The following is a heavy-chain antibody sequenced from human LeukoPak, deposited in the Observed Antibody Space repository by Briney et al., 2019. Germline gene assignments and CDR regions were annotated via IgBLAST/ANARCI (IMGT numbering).Heavy chain of an antibody. Sequence: PSETLSLTCTVSGGSISSYYWSWIRQPAGKGLEWIGRIHTSGSTNYNPSLKSRVTMSVDTSKNQFSLKLSSVTAADTAVYYCANHRDGYSYDAFDIWGQGTMVTVSS. D-gene: IGHD5-24*01. CDR1: GGSISSYY. J-gene: IGHJ3*02. V-gene: IGHV4-4*07. CDR3: ANHRDGYSYDAFDI. CDR2: IHTSGST.